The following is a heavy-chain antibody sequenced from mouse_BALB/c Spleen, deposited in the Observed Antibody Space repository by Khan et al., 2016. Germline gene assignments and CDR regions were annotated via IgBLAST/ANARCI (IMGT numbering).Heavy chain of an antibody. J-gene: IGHJ2*01. V-gene: IGHV1-69*02. D-gene: IGHD4-1*01. CDR3: TRCWDVYFDY. Sequence: QVRLQQSGAELVRPGASVKLSCKASGYTFTSYWINWVKQRPGQGLEWIGNIYPSDNYTNYNQKFKDKATLTVDKSSSTAYMQLSSPTSEDSAVYYCTRCWDVYFDYWGQGTTLTVSS. CDR2: IYPSDNYT. CDR1: GYTFTSYW.